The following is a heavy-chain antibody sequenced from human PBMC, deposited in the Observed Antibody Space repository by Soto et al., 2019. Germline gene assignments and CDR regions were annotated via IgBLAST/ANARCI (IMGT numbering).Heavy chain of an antibody. CDR3: ARDLFGEDGAGYFDY. CDR1: GYSFSTYG. CDR2: ISGLNGNT. V-gene: IGHV1-18*01. J-gene: IGHJ4*02. Sequence: QVHLVQSGVEVKKPGASVKVSCKASGYSFSTYGISWVRQAPGQGLEWMGWISGLNGNTNYAQNLQGRVTMTTDTPTITAYIELRSLGFEDTVMYYCARDLFGEDGAGYFDYWGQGTLVTVSS. D-gene: IGHD3-10*01.